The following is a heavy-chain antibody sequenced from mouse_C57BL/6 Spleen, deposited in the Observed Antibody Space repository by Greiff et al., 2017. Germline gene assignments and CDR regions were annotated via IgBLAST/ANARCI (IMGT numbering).Heavy chain of an antibody. CDR1: GFNIKDYY. J-gene: IGHJ3*01. CDR2: IDPEDGDT. D-gene: IGHD2-5*01. CDR3: TTLAYYSKYAWCAY. Sequence: EVQVVESGAELVRPGASVKLSCTASGFNIKDYYMHWVKQRPEQGLEWIGRIDPEDGDTEYAPQFQGKATMPADTSSNTAYLQLSRLTSEDTAVYYCTTLAYYSKYAWCAYWGQGTLGTVSA. V-gene: IGHV14-1*01.